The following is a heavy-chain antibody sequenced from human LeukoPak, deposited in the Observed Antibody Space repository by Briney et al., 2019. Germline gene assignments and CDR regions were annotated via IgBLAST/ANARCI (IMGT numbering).Heavy chain of an antibody. V-gene: IGHV4-59*08. CDR3: ARSFTMIVDY. D-gene: IGHD3-22*01. CDR2: IYYSGST. CDR1: GGSISSYY. Sequence: SETLSLTCTVSGGSISSYYWSWIRQPPGKGLEWIGYIYYSGSTNYNPSLKSRVTISVDTSKNQFSLKLSSVTAADTAVYYCARSFTMIVDYWGQGTLVTVSS. J-gene: IGHJ4*02.